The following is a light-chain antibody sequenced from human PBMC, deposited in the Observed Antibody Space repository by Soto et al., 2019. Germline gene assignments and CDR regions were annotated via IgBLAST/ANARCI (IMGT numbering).Light chain of an antibody. J-gene: IGKJ1*01. CDR2: AAS. CDR1: QSISSY. Sequence: DIQMTQSPSSLSASVGDRVTITCRASQSISSYLNWYQQKPGKAPKLLIYAASSLQSGVPSRFSGSGSGTDFTFTISSLQPENFPTYYCQKGNSTPWTFGQGTKVEIK. CDR3: QKGNSTPWT. V-gene: IGKV1-39*01.